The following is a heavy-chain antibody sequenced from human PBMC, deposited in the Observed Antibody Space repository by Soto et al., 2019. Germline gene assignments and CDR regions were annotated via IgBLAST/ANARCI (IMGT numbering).Heavy chain of an antibody. CDR3: ARGKVGATGPFDAFDI. V-gene: IGHV1-69*06. J-gene: IGHJ3*02. CDR2: IIPIFGTA. D-gene: IGHD1-26*01. CDR1: GGTFSRYA. Sequence: ASVKVSCKASGGTFSRYAISWVRQAPGQGLEWMGGIIPIFGTANYAQKFQGRVTITADKSTSTAYMELSSLRSEDTAVYYCARGKVGATGPFDAFDIWGQGTMVTVSS.